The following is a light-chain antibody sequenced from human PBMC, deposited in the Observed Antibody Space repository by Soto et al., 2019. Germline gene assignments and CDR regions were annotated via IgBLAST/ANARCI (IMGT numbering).Light chain of an antibody. Sequence: DIQMTQSPSTLSESVGDRVTITCRASQSISSWLAWYQQKPGKAPKVLIYDATSLESGVPSRFSGSGSGTGFTLTIRSLEPDDFATYSCQHNSAYSWTFGQGTKSEVK. CDR3: QHNSAYSWT. CDR1: QSISSW. J-gene: IGKJ1*01. CDR2: DAT. V-gene: IGKV1-5*01.